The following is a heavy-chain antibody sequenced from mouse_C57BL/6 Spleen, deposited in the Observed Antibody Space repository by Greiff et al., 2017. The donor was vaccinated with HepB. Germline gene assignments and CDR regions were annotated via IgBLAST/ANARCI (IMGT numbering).Heavy chain of an antibody. V-gene: IGHV5-17*01. CDR2: ISSGSSTI. CDR3: ATELLDY. CDR1: GFTFSDYG. J-gene: IGHJ4*01. Sequence: EVKLVESGGGLVKPGGSLKLSCAASGFTFSDYGMHWVRQAPEKGLEWVAYISSGSSTIYYADTVKGRFTISRDNAKNTLFLQMTRLRSEDTAMYYCATELLDYWGQGTSVTVSS.